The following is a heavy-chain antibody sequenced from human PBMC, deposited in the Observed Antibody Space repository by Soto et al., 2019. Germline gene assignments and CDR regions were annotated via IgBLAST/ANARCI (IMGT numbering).Heavy chain of an antibody. CDR1: GYSFTNYW. Sequence: GESLKISCKASGYSFTNYWITWMRQTPGKGLECMGMIDPSDPYSNYSPSFQGHVTMSVDKSISSAYLQFSSLKASDTAMYYCARHRDILSGYSAADNWGQGTQVTVSS. CDR2: IDPSDPYS. D-gene: IGHD3-9*01. V-gene: IGHV5-10-1*01. CDR3: ARHRDILSGYSAADN. J-gene: IGHJ4*02.